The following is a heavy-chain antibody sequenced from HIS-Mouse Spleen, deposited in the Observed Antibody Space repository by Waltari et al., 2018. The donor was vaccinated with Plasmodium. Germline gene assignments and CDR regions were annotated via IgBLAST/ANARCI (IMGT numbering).Heavy chain of an antibody. CDR3: ASSWYWYFDL. V-gene: IGHV3-7*01. D-gene: IGHD6-13*01. Sequence: EVQLVESGGGLVQPGGSLRLSCAASGFTFSSYWIIWVRQAPGKGLEWVANIKQDGSEKYYVDSVKGRFTISRDNAKNSLYLQMNSLRAEDTAVYYCASSWYWYFDLWGRGTLVTVSS. J-gene: IGHJ2*01. CDR1: GFTFSSYW. CDR2: IKQDGSEK.